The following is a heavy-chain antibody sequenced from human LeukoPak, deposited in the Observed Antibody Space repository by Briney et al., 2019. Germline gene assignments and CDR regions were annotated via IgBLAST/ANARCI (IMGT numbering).Heavy chain of an antibody. CDR1: GYSFTGYY. CDR3: AGLSGYDPYYFDY. V-gene: IGHV1-2*02. Sequence: GASMKVSCKASGYSFTGYYMHWVRQAPGQGLEWMGCINPNSGGTDYAQKFQGRVTMPRDTSISTAYMELSRLTSDDRAVYYVAGLSGYDPYYFDYWGQGTLVAVSS. J-gene: IGHJ4*02. CDR2: INPNSGGT. D-gene: IGHD5-12*01.